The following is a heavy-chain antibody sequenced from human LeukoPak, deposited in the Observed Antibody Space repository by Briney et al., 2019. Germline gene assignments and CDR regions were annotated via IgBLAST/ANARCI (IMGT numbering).Heavy chain of an antibody. J-gene: IGHJ6*03. CDR2: ICSSRSYI. D-gene: IGHD1-1*01. Sequence: GGSLRLSCAASGFTFSSYAMNWVRQAPGKGLEWVSSICSSRSYIYYADSVKGRFTISRDNAKNSLYLQMNSLRAEDTAIYYCARAVTVAWSERRPGYYYMDVWGKGTTVTVSS. CDR1: GFTFSSYA. V-gene: IGHV3-21*01. CDR3: ARAVTVAWSERRPGYYYMDV.